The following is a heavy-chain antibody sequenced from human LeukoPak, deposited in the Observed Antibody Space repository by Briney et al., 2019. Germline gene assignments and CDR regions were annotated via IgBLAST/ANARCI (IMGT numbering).Heavy chain of an antibody. Sequence: ASVKVSCKASGYTFTSYGISWVRQAPGQGLEWMGWISDYNGNTNYAQKLQGRVTMTTDTSTSTACMELRSLRSDDTAVYYCARAAAPNYFDYWGQGTLVTVSS. CDR2: ISDYNGNT. D-gene: IGHD2-2*01. V-gene: IGHV1-18*01. CDR3: ARAAAPNYFDY. CDR1: GYTFTSYG. J-gene: IGHJ4*02.